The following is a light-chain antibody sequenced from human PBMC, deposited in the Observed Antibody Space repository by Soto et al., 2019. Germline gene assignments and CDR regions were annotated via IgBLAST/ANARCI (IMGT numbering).Light chain of an antibody. Sequence: DIQMTQSPSSLSASVGDRVTITCRASQSISNYLNWYQQKPGKAPKLLMFAASSLQSGVPSRFSGGGSGTDFTLTISSLQPEEFATYYCQQCYSTPRTFGQGTKVEIK. CDR2: AAS. V-gene: IGKV1-39*01. CDR1: QSISNY. J-gene: IGKJ1*01. CDR3: QQCYSTPRT.